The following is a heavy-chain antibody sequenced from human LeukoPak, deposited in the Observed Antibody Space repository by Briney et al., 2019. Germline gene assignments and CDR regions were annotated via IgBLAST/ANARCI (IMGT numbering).Heavy chain of an antibody. CDR1: GGSISSYY. V-gene: IGHV4-59*12. Sequence: SETLSLTCTVSGGSISSYYWSWIRQPPGKGLEWIGYIYYSGSTNYNPSLKSRVTISVDTSKNEFSLKLTSVTAADTAVYYCARDCGSSWYVIYFDYWGQGTLVTVSS. J-gene: IGHJ4*02. CDR2: IYYSGST. D-gene: IGHD6-13*01. CDR3: ARDCGSSWYVIYFDY.